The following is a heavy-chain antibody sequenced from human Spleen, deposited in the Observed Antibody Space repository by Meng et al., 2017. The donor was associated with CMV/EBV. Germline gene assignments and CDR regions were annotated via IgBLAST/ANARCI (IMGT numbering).Heavy chain of an antibody. CDR1: GDSISNYY. CDR2: IYYSGST. V-gene: IGHV4-39*07. J-gene: IGHJ4*02. D-gene: IGHD3-16*01. CDR3: ARVLGQRGGFDY. Sequence: GSLRLSCTVSGDSISNYYWGWIRQPPGKGLEWIGSIYYSGSTYYNPSLKSRVTISVDTSKNQFSLKLSSVTAADTAVYYCARVLGQRGGFDYWGQGTLVTVSS.